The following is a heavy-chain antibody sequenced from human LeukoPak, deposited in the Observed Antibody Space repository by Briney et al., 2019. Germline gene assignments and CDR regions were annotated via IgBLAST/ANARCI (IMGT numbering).Heavy chain of an antibody. V-gene: IGHV4-39*07. CDR3: AKSYSSSWASLDY. J-gene: IGHJ4*02. CDR1: GGSISSSSYY. D-gene: IGHD6-13*01. Sequence: SETLSLTCTVSGGSISSSSYYWGWIRQPPGKGLEWIGSIYYSGSTYYNPSLKSRVTISVDTSKNQFSLKLSSVTAADTAVYYCAKSYSSSWASLDYWGQGTLVTVSS. CDR2: IYYSGST.